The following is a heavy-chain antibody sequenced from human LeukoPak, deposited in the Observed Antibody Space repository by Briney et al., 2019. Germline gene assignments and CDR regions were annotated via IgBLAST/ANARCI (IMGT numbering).Heavy chain of an antibody. CDR3: ARTRYCSGGSCYSWDY. Sequence: PGGSLRLSCAASGFTFSSYWMSWVRQAPGEGVEWVANIKQDGSEKYYVDSVKGRSTISRDNAKNSLYLQMNSLRAEDTAVYYCARTRYCSGGSCYSWDYWGQGTLVTVSS. CDR2: IKQDGSEK. D-gene: IGHD2-15*01. V-gene: IGHV3-7*01. J-gene: IGHJ4*02. CDR1: GFTFSSYW.